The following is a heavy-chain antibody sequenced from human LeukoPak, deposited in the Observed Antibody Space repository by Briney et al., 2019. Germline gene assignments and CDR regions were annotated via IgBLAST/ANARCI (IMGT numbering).Heavy chain of an antibody. J-gene: IGHJ4*02. D-gene: IGHD3-3*01. CDR3: ARDNFWSGYYTNPYFDY. Sequence: GGSLRLSCAASGFTFSSYWMSWVRQAPGKGLELGANIRHDGSEKYYVDSVKGRFTISRDNAKNSLYLQMNSLRAEDTAVYYCARDNFWSGYYTNPYFDYWGQGTLVTVSS. V-gene: IGHV3-7*01. CDR1: GFTFSSYW. CDR2: IRHDGSEK.